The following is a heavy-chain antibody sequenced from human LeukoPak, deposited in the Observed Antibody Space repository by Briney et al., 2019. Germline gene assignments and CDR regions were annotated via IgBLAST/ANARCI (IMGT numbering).Heavy chain of an antibody. J-gene: IGHJ6*03. CDR2: IYYSGST. V-gene: IGHV4-59*01. D-gene: IGHD3-3*01. CDR3: AKGGYDFWSGYYMDV. CDR1: GGSISSYY. Sequence: SETLSLTCTVSGGSISSYYWSWIRQPPGKGLEWIGYIYYSGSTNYNPSLKSRVTISVDTSKNQFSLKLSSVAAADTAVYYCAKGGYDFWSGYYMDVWGKGTTVTVSS.